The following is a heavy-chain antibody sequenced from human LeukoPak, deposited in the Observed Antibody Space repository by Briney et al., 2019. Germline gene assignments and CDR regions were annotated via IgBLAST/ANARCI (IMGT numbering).Heavy chain of an antibody. Sequence: GGSLRLSCAASGFTFDDYAMHWVRQAPGKGLEWVSLISGDGGSTYYADPVRGRFTISRDNSKNSLYLQMDSLRTEDTAFYYCAKEIDTLGTNAFDIWGQGTMVTVSS. CDR2: ISGDGGST. CDR3: AKEIDTLGTNAFDI. D-gene: IGHD2-15*01. J-gene: IGHJ3*02. V-gene: IGHV3-43*02. CDR1: GFTFDDYA.